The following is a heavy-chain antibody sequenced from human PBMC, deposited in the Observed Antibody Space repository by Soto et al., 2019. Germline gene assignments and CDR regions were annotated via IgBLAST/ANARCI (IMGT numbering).Heavy chain of an antibody. D-gene: IGHD3-9*01. Sequence: HEHLVQSGAGVKRPGASLKVSCKASGYSFTGYYINWVRQAPGQGLEWMGWINPDRGATNYAHNFQGKGTLTSDMSISTASMDLTSRPSDDTAVYNCARGDYGTGVYTLPYLDSLGQGTLVIVSS. CDR3: ARGDYGTGVYTLPYLDS. V-gene: IGHV1-2*02. CDR1: GYSFTGYY. CDR2: INPDRGAT. J-gene: IGHJ4*02.